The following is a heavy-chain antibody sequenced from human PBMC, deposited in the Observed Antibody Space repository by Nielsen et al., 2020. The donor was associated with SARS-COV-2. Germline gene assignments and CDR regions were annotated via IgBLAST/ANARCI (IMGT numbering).Heavy chain of an antibody. J-gene: IGHJ6*02. Sequence: GESLKISCAASGFTFSSYAMHWVRQAPGKGLEWVAVISYDGSNKYYADSVKGRFTISRDNSKNTLYLQMNSLRAEDTAVYYCASELVPGYYGMDVWGQGTTVTVSS. CDR2: ISYDGSNK. CDR3: ASELVPGYYGMDV. D-gene: IGHD6-13*01. CDR1: GFTFSSYA. V-gene: IGHV3-30-3*01.